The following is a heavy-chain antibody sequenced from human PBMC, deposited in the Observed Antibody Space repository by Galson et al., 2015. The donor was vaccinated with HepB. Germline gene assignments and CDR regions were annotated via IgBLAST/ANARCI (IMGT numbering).Heavy chain of an antibody. CDR2: INHSGST. D-gene: IGHD3-3*01. CDR1: GGSFSGFY. Sequence: LSLTCAVYGGSFSGFYWSWIRQPPGKGLEWIGEINHSGSTNYNPSLKSRVTISVDTSKSQFSLKLRSVTAADTAVYYCARFIRFLEWSGRRDFYYGMDVWGQGTTVTVSS. V-gene: IGHV4-34*01. CDR3: ARFIRFLEWSGRRDFYYGMDV. J-gene: IGHJ6*02.